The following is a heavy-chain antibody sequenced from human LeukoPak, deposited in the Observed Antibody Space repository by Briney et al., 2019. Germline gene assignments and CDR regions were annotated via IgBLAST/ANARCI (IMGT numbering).Heavy chain of an antibody. Sequence: GGSLRLSCAGSGFTFSSHWMTWVRQTPGKGLEWVASIKHDGSEKNYVDSVKGRFTISRDNAKNSLYVEMNNLRGEDTAVYYCARDNFDWRPLDRWGQGTLVTVSS. CDR3: ARDNFDWRPLDR. V-gene: IGHV3-7*03. D-gene: IGHD3-9*01. CDR2: IKHDGSEK. CDR1: GFTFSSHW. J-gene: IGHJ4*02.